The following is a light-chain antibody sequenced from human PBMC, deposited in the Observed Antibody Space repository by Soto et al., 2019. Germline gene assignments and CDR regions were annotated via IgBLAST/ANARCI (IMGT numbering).Light chain of an antibody. CDR1: QSVSSKY. Sequence: EVVLAQSPDTLSLSPWERAPLXVRASQSVSSKYLAWYQQKPGQAPRLLIYGASNRAAGIPDRFSGSASGTDFTLTISRLEPDDFAMYYCQQYDNFPQTFGQGTKVDNK. CDR2: GAS. V-gene: IGKV3-20*01. J-gene: IGKJ1*01. CDR3: QQYDNFPQT.